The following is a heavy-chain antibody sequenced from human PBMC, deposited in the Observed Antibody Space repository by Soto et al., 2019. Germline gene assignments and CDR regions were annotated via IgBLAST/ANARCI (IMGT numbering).Heavy chain of an antibody. D-gene: IGHD3-10*01. CDR1: GFNFSSYG. CDR2: IWYDGSNK. CDR3: ARGILGSGIACDI. V-gene: IGHV3-33*01. J-gene: IGHJ3*02. Sequence: QVQLVESGGGVVQPGRSLRLSCAASGFNFSSYGMHWDRQAPGKGLEWVAVIWYDGSNKYYADSVKGRFTISRDNSKNTLYQQMNSLRAEDTAVYYCARGILGSGIACDIWGQGTMVTVSS.